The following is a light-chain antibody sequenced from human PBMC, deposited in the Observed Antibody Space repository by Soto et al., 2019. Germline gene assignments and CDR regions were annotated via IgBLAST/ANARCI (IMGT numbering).Light chain of an antibody. J-gene: IGLJ2*01. Sequence: QSALTQPASVSGSPGQSITISCTGTSSDVGGYNYVSWYQQHPGKAPKLMIYDGSNRPSGVSNRFSGSKSGNTASLTISGLQAEDEADYYCSSYTSSSTYVVFGGGTKLTVL. CDR1: SSDVGGYNY. CDR3: SSYTSSSTYVV. CDR2: DGS. V-gene: IGLV2-14*01.